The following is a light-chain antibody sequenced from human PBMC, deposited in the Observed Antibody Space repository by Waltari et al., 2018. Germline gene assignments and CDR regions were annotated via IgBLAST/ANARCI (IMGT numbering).Light chain of an antibody. Sequence: EIVLTQSPGTLSLSPGERATLSCRASQSVGRSLAWYQQKPGQAPRLLIYGASIRATGIPDRFSGGGSGTDFSLTIGRLEPEDFAAYHCQHYVRLPVTFGQGTKVEIK. CDR1: QSVGRS. CDR2: GAS. V-gene: IGKV3-20*01. CDR3: QHYVRLPVT. J-gene: IGKJ1*01.